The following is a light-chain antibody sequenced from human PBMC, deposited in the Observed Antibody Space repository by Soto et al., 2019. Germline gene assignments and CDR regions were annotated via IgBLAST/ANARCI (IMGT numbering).Light chain of an antibody. Sequence: IQMTQSPSSLSASVGDRVTITCRASQSISSYLNWHQQKPGKAPKLLIYAASSLQSGVPSRFSGSGSGTDFTLTISSLQPEDFATYYCQQSYSTPWTFGQGTKVDIK. CDR1: QSISSY. CDR3: QQSYSTPWT. CDR2: AAS. J-gene: IGKJ1*01. V-gene: IGKV1-39*01.